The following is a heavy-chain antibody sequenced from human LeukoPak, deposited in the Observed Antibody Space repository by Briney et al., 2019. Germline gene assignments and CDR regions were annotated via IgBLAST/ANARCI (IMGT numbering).Heavy chain of an antibody. CDR3: ARWDYDFWSGDAFDI. CDR1: GGSISSYY. V-gene: IGHV4-59*01. D-gene: IGHD3-3*01. Sequence: PSETLSLTCTVSGGSISSYYWSWIRQPPGKGLEWIGYINYSGSTNYNPSLKSRVTISVDTSKNQFSLKLSSVTAADTAVYYCARWDYDFWSGDAFDIWGQGTMVTVSS. J-gene: IGHJ3*02. CDR2: INYSGST.